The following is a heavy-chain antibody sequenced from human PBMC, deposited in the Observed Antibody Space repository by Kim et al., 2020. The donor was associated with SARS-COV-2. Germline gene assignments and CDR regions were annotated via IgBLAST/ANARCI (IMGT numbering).Heavy chain of an antibody. CDR2: ISWNSGSI. D-gene: IGHD6-25*01. J-gene: IGHJ3*02. V-gene: IGHV3-9*01. CDR3: AKGPQRGYADAFDI. Sequence: GGSLRLSCAASGFTFGGYAMHWVRQAPGKGLEWVSAISWNSGSIGYADSVKGRFTISRDNSKNSLYLQMNSLRAEDTALYYCAKGPQRGYADAFDICGQGKMVTVSS. CDR1: GFTFGGYA.